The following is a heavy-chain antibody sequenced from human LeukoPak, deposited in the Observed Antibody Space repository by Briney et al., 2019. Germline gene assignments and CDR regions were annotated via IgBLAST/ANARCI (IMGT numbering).Heavy chain of an antibody. V-gene: IGHV4-59*01. CDR3: ARAMYYYDSSGPYYYFDY. Sequence: PSETLSLTCTVSGGSISSYYWSWIRQPPGKGLEWIGYIYYSGSTNYNPSLKSRVTISVGTSKNQFSLKLSSVTAADTAVYYCARAMYYYDSSGPYYYFDYWGQGTLVTVSS. D-gene: IGHD3-22*01. CDR1: GGSISSYY. J-gene: IGHJ4*02. CDR2: IYYSGST.